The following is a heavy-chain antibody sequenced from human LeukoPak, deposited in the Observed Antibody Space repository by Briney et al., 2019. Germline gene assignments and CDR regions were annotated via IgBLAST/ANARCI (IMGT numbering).Heavy chain of an antibody. CDR3: AKGRGYSYGYFDY. CDR2: VSSSGSTI. D-gene: IGHD5-18*01. J-gene: IGHJ4*02. V-gene: IGHV3-48*03. Sequence: PGGSLRLSCAASGFTFSSYEMNWVRQAPGKGLEWVSYVSSSGSTIYYADSVKGRFTISRDNAKNSLYLQMNSLRAEDMALYYCAKGRGYSYGYFDYWGQGTLVTVSS. CDR1: GFTFSSYE.